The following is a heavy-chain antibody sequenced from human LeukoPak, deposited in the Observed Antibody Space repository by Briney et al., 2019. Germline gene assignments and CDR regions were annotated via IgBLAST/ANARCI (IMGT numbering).Heavy chain of an antibody. Sequence: SETLSLTCAVSGSSIGSGYYWGWIRQPPGKGLEWIGSIYHSGSTYYNPSLKSRVTISVDTSKNQFSLKLSSVTAADTAVYYCARVLWFGAYNFDYWGQGTLVTVSS. J-gene: IGHJ4*02. CDR1: GSSIGSGYY. D-gene: IGHD3-10*01. V-gene: IGHV4-38-2*01. CDR2: IYHSGST. CDR3: ARVLWFGAYNFDY.